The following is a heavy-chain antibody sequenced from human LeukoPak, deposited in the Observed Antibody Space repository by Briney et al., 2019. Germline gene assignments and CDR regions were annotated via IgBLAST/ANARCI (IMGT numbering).Heavy chain of an antibody. D-gene: IGHD3-10*01. CDR1: SGSYSGYY. V-gene: IGHV4-34*01. Sequence: SETLSLTCAIYSGSYSGYYWNWIRQPPGKGLEWIGEINHSGFTNYNPSLNSRVTMSVDTSKNQFSLNLTSVTAADTALYYCARLPSGSSPFDYWGQGTLVTVSS. CDR2: INHSGFT. J-gene: IGHJ4*02. CDR3: ARLPSGSSPFDY.